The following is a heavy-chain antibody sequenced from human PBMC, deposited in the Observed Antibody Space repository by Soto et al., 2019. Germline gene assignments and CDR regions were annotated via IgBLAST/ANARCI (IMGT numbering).Heavy chain of an antibody. Sequence: SETLSLTCTVSGGSISGYYWSWVRQPPGKGLEWIGYIYYSGTHNYNPSLKSRLTISVDNAKNSLYLQMNSLRPEDTALYYCAKDIREYSSGWTYFDYWGHGTLVTVSS. CDR1: GGSISGYY. J-gene: IGHJ4*01. CDR3: AKDIREYSSGWTYFDY. V-gene: IGHV4-59*01. CDR2: IYYSGTH. D-gene: IGHD6-19*01.